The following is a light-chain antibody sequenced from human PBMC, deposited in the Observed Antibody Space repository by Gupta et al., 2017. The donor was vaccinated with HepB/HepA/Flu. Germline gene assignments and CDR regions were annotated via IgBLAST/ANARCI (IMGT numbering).Light chain of an antibody. CDR3: QQYNDWPPCT. CDR2: GAS. Sequence: DIVMTQSPATLSVSPGERATLSCRASQSVSSNLAWYQQKPGQAPRLLIYGASARAIGIPARFSGSGSGTEFTLTISSRQSEDFAFYYCQQYNDWPPCTFGHGTKVDI. CDR1: QSVSSN. V-gene: IGKV3-15*01. J-gene: IGKJ3*01.